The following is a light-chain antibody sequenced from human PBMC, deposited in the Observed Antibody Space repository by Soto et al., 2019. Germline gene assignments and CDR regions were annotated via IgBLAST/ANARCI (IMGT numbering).Light chain of an antibody. CDR3: GSWDSSLSAYV. V-gene: IGLV1-51*01. CDR1: NSDVGTYNY. CDR2: DDD. Sequence: QSALAQPPSASGSPGQSVTITCTGTNSDVGTYNYVSWYQHHPGKAPKFLIYDDDKRPSGIPDRFSGSKSGTSATLGITGFQTGDEADHYCGSWDSSLSAYVFGTGTKLTVL. J-gene: IGLJ1*01.